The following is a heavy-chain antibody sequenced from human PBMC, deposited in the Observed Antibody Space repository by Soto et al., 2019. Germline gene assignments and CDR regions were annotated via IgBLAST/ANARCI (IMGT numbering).Heavy chain of an antibody. D-gene: IGHD3-10*01. V-gene: IGHV4-59*01. J-gene: IGHJ4*02. Sequence: QVQLQESGPGLVKPSETLSLTCTVSGGSISSYYWSWIRQPPGKGLEWIGYIYYSGSTNYNPSLRSRVTISVDTSKNHFSLKLSSVTAADTAVYYCATIKPRSGGADYWGQGTLVTVSS. CDR2: IYYSGST. CDR1: GGSISSYY. CDR3: ATIKPRSGGADY.